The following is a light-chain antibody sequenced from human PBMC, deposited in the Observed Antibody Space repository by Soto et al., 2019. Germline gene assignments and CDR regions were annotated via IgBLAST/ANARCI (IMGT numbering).Light chain of an antibody. CDR2: DVS. V-gene: IGKV1-5*01. CDR1: QSVSGW. Sequence: DIQMTQSPSTLSASVGDTVTVTCRASQSVSGWLAWYQQKPGEAPKLLIYDVSALPLGVPSRFSGSGSGTKFTLTIASLQPDDCASYYCQHYETFSGTFGPGTKVEI. J-gene: IGKJ1*01. CDR3: QHYETFSGT.